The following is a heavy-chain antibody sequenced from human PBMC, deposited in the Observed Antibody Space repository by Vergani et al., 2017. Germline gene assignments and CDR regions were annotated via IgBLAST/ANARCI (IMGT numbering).Heavy chain of an antibody. V-gene: IGHV3-30*02. J-gene: IGHJ1*01. D-gene: IGHD3-22*01. Sequence: QVQLVESGGGVVQPGGSLRLSCIASGFTFRIYGMHWVRQAPGKGLAWVAFIRYDGTKRFYGDSVKGRFTISRDNSQTTVFLQMNSLRADDSAVYYCTKAGQYDSDNFHDSWGQGALVTVAS. CDR1: GFTFRIYG. CDR3: TKAGQYDSDNFHDS. CDR2: IRYDGTKR.